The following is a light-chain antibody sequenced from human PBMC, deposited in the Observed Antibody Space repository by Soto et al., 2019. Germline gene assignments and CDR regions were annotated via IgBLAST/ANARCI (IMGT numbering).Light chain of an antibody. Sequence: QSALTQPASVSGSPGQSITISCTGTSSDVGGYNYVSWYQQHPGKAPKLMIYDVSNRPSGVSNRFSGSKSGNTASLTISGLQAEDEAGYYCSSYTSSSTLYVFGTGTKVTDL. CDR1: SSDVGGYNY. CDR3: SSYTSSSTLYV. J-gene: IGLJ1*01. CDR2: DVS. V-gene: IGLV2-14*01.